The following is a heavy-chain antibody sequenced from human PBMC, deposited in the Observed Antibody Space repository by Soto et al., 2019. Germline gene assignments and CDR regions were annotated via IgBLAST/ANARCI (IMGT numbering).Heavy chain of an antibody. CDR2: IYWDDSK. CDR1: GASISRYYWT. CDR3: AHKGPEDWPLDY. Sequence: TLSLTCTVSGASISRYYWTWIRQPPGKALEWLAVIYWDDSKHYSPSLRSRLTITKDTSKNQVVLTMTNMDPMDTGTYYCAHKGPEDWPLDYWGQGTLVTVSS. J-gene: IGHJ4*02. V-gene: IGHV2-5*08. D-gene: IGHD3-9*01.